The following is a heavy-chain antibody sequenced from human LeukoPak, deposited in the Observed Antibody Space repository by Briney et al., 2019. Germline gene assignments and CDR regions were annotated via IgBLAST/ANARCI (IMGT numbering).Heavy chain of an antibody. J-gene: IGHJ4*02. D-gene: IGHD3-3*01. CDR3: ARVNLDDFWSGSIAFDY. Sequence: QAGGSLRLSCAASGFRFSDYTMTWVRQAPGKGLEWVSVIYSGGSTYYADSVKGRFTISRDNSKNTLYLQMNSLRAEDTAVYYCARVNLDDFWSGSIAFDYWGQGTLVTVSS. CDR1: GFRFSDYT. V-gene: IGHV3-66*01. CDR2: IYSGGST.